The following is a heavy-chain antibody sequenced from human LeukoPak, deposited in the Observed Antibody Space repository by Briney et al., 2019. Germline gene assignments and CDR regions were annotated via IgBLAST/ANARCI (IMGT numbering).Heavy chain of an antibody. CDR3: ARRLDYGDYGVYFDY. J-gene: IGHJ4*02. Sequence: WASVKVSCKASGYTFTGYYMHWVRQAPGQGLEWMGWINPNSGGTNYAQKFQGRVTMTRDTSISTAYMELSRLRSDDTAVYYCARRLDYGDYGVYFDYWGQGTLVTVSS. V-gene: IGHV1-2*02. CDR1: GYTFTGYY. D-gene: IGHD4-17*01. CDR2: INPNSGGT.